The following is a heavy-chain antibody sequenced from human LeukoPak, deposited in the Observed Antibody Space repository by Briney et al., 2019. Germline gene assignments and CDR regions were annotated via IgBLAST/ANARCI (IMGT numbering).Heavy chain of an antibody. CDR3: PTPLAYCGGDCYSDHAFDI. CDR2: IYPGDSDT. Sequence: GESLKISCKGSGYSFTSYWIGWVRQMPGKGLEWIGIIYPGDSDTRYSPSFQGQVTISAYKSISTAYLQWSSLKASDTAMYYCPTPLAYCGGDCYSDHAFDIWGQGTMVTVSS. J-gene: IGHJ3*02. V-gene: IGHV5-51*01. D-gene: IGHD2-21*02. CDR1: GYSFTSYW.